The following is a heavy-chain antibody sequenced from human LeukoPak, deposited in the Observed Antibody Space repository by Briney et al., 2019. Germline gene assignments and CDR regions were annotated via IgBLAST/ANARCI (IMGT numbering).Heavy chain of an antibody. CDR2: INPSGGST. D-gene: IGHD3-10*01. V-gene: IGHV1-46*03. J-gene: IGHJ4*02. Sequence: ASVKVSCKASGYTFTSYYMHWVRQAPGQGLEWMGIINPSGGSTSYAQKFQGRGTMTRDTSTSTVYMELSSLRSEDTAVYYCATHAMVRGVTTFDLGGQGTLVTVSS. CDR3: ATHAMVRGVTTFDL. CDR1: GYTFTSYY.